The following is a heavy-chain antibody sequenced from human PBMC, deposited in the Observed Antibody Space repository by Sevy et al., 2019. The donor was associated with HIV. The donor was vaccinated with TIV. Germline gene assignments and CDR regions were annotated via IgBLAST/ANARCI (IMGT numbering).Heavy chain of an antibody. V-gene: IGHV4-59*01. D-gene: IGHD2-21*02. CDR3: ARDSSGNSAYYYYGMDV. CDR1: GGSISSYY. J-gene: IGHJ6*02. CDR2: IYYSGST. Sequence: SETLSLTCTVSGGSISSYYWSWIRQPPGKGLEWIGYIYYSGSTNYNPSLKSRVTISVDKSKNQFSLKLSSVTASDTAVYYCARDSSGNSAYYYYGMDVWGQGTTVTVSS.